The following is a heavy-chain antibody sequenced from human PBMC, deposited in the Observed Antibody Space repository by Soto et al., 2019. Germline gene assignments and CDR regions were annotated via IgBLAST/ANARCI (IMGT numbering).Heavy chain of an antibody. D-gene: IGHD3-16*01. V-gene: IGHV1-18*01. CDR3: VLVDNYVTPTPQDV. CDR2: ISPYTGNT. Sequence: QVQLVQSGDEVKKPGASVKVSCKASGYIFVNYGIAWVRQAPGQGLEWMGWISPYTGNTHSATKVQGRLTMTTETSPSTANMDLGSLTSADTAVYYCVLVDNYVTPTPQDVWGQGTTVTVSS. J-gene: IGHJ6*02. CDR1: GYIFVNYG.